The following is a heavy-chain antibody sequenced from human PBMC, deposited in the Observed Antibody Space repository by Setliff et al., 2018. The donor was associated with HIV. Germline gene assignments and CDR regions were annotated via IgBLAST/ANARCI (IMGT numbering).Heavy chain of an antibody. V-gene: IGHV4-39*01. CDR2: IYYSGST. CDR1: GGSISSSSYY. D-gene: IGHD2-15*01. J-gene: IGHJ4*02. CDR3: ARLKGFVVLVAASYYFDY. Sequence: SETLSLTCTVSGGSISSSSYYWGWIRQPPGKGLEWIGSIYYSGSTYYNPSLKSRVTISVDTSKNQFSLKLSSVTAADTAVYYCARLKGFVVLVAASYYFDYWGQGTLVTVSS.